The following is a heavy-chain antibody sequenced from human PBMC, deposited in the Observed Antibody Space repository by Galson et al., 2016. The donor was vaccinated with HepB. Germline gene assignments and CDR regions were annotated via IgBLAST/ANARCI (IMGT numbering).Heavy chain of an antibody. CDR3: ARPRGGDFWSGYYGYFDY. Sequence: SLRLSCAASGFTFSTYWMSWVRQAPGKGLEWVANIKQDGSEKYYVDSVKGRFTISRDNAKNSLYLQMNSLRAEDTAVYYCARPRGGDFWSGYYGYFDYWGQGTLVTVSS. V-gene: IGHV3-7*03. J-gene: IGHJ4*02. CDR1: GFTFSTYW. D-gene: IGHD3-3*01. CDR2: IKQDGSEK.